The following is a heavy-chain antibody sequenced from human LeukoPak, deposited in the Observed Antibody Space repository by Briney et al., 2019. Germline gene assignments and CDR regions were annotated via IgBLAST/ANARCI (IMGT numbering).Heavy chain of an antibody. V-gene: IGHV3-9*01. Sequence: GGSLRLSCAASGFTFDDYAMHWVRQAPGKGLEWVSGISWNSGNIGYADSVKGRFTISRDSAKNSLYLQMNSLRAEDTALYYCAKGLTGYSSGPAFWGQGTLVTVSS. J-gene: IGHJ4*02. CDR1: GFTFDDYA. CDR3: AKGLTGYSSGPAF. D-gene: IGHD6-19*01. CDR2: ISWNSGNI.